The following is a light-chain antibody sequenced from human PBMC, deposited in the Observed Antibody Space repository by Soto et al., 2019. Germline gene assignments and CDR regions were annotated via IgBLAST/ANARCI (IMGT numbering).Light chain of an antibody. CDR3: NSYTTSSSLYV. Sequence: QSVLTQPASVSGSPGQSITIPCTGTSSDIGGYDHVSWYQQHPGKAPKLLVYDLSNRPSGVSDRFSGSKSANTASLTISGLQAEDEADYYCNSYTTSSSLYVFGTGTKLTVL. J-gene: IGLJ1*01. CDR2: DLS. V-gene: IGLV2-14*03. CDR1: SSDIGGYDH.